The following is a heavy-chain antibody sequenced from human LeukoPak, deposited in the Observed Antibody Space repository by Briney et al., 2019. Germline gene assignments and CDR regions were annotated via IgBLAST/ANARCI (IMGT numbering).Heavy chain of an antibody. Sequence: ASVKVSCKASGYTFTTYDINWVRQASGQGLEWMGWMNPNSGNTGYAQKFQGRVTMTRNTSISTAYMELSSLRSDDTAVYYCARDVAAAGTGYWGQGTLLTVSS. D-gene: IGHD6-13*01. CDR3: ARDVAAAGTGY. J-gene: IGHJ4*02. CDR1: GYTFTTYD. CDR2: MNPNSGNT. V-gene: IGHV1-8*01.